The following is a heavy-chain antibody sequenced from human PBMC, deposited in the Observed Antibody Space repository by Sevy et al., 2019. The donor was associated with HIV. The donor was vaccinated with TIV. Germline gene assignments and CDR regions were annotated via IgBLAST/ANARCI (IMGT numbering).Heavy chain of an antibody. J-gene: IGHJ4*02. D-gene: IGHD3-10*01. CDR3: ARDKFGDY. CDR2: ISYDGSNK. V-gene: IGHV3-30-3*01. Sequence: GGSLRLSCAASGFTFSSYAMHWVRQAPGKGLEWVGVISYDGSNKYYADSVKGRFTISRDNSKNTLYLQMNSLRAEDTAVYYCARDKFGDYWGQGTLVTVSS. CDR1: GFTFSSYA.